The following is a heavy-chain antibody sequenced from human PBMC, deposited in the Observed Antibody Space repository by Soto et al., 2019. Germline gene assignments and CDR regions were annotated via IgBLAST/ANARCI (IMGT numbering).Heavy chain of an antibody. CDR2: ISYDGSD. V-gene: IGHV3-33*05. D-gene: IGHD3-22*01. CDR3: ARRWNYYLDL. Sequence: QMQLVESGGGVVQPGRSLRLSCVASGFPFREFGMHWVRQAPGKGLEWVALISYDGSDYADSVKDRFTISRDDSRDPLFLHLDNQRPDDKDVYYCARRWNYYLDLWGQGTLVAVSS. CDR1: GFPFREFG. J-gene: IGHJ4*02.